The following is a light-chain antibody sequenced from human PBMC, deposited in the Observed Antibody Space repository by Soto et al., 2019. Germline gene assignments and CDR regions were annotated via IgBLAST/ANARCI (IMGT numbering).Light chain of an antibody. Sequence: IQLTQSPCSVYASVGARVSITCRVSQGITSYLNWYRQKPGEVLKLLIYSASNLQSGVPSRFRGSGSGTDFTFTISRLQPEDIATYYCQQYENLPTSGQGTRLEI. J-gene: IGKJ5*01. CDR1: QGITSY. V-gene: IGKV1-33*01. CDR2: SAS. CDR3: QQYENLPT.